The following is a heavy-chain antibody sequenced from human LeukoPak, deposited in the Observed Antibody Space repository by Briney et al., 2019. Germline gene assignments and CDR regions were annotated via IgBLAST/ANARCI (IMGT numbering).Heavy chain of an antibody. CDR1: GDSISSNNYD. V-gene: IGHV4-39*01. CDR2: FFYGGST. J-gene: IGHJ6*02. D-gene: IGHD3-10*01. Sequence: SETLSLTCSVSGDSISSNNYDWGWVHQPPGKGLEWIGSFFYGGSTDYNPSLKRRVTISVDTSKNQFSLTLTSVTAADTAVYYCARQRGAQYGMDVWGQGTTVTVSS. CDR3: ARQRGAQYGMDV.